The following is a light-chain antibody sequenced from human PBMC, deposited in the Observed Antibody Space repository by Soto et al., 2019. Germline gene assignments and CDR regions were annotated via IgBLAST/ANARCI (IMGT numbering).Light chain of an antibody. CDR3: GTWDNSRSAVYV. V-gene: IGLV1-51*01. CDR1: SSNIGKNY. J-gene: IGLJ1*01. Sequence: QSVLTQSPSVSAAPGQKVTISCSGSSSNIGKNYVAWYQQFPGTAPKLLIYDTDKRPSEIPDRFSGSKSGTSATLGITGLQTGDEADYYCGTWDNSRSAVYVFGPGTKVTVL. CDR2: DTD.